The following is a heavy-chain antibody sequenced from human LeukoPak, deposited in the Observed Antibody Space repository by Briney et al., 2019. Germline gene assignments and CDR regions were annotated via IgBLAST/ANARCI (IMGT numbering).Heavy chain of an antibody. Sequence: SETLFLTCTVSGGSISSYYWSWIRQPPGKGLEWIGYIYYSGSTNYNPSLKSRVTISVDTSKNQFSLKLSSVTAADTAVYYCASGYSSSSRWGQGTLVTVSS. CDR3: ASGYSSSSR. CDR1: GGSISSYY. V-gene: IGHV4-59*01. D-gene: IGHD6-13*01. CDR2: IYYSGST. J-gene: IGHJ4*02.